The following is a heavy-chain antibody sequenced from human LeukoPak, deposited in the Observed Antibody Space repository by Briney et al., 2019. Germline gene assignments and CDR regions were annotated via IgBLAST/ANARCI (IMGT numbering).Heavy chain of an antibody. V-gene: IGHV3-23*01. J-gene: IGHJ1*01. D-gene: IGHD3-10*02. CDR3: AKDEDARPMYFQD. CDR1: GFTVSSNY. Sequence: GRSLRLSCAASGFTVSSNYMSWVRQAPGKGLEWVSAISGSGGSIYYADSVKGRFTVSRDNSKNTLYLQMNTLRAEDTAVYYCAKDEDARPMYFQDWGQGTLVTVSS. CDR2: ISGSGGSI.